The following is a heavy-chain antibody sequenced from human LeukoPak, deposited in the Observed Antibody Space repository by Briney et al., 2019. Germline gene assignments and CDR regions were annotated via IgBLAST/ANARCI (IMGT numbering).Heavy chain of an antibody. CDR1: GYIFTGYY. D-gene: IGHD1-14*01. J-gene: IGHJ4*02. CDR3: ARANPEYYFDY. CDR2: INPNSGGT. V-gene: IGHV1-2*04. Sequence: ASVKVSCKASGYIFTGYYMHWVRQAPGQGLEWMGWINPNSGGTNYAQKFQGWVTMTRDTSISTAYMELSSLRSEDTAVYYCARANPEYYFDYWGQGTLVTVSS.